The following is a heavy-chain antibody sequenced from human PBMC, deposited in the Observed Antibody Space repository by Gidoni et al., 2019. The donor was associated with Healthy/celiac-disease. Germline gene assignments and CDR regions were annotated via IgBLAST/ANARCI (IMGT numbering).Heavy chain of an antibody. J-gene: IGHJ2*01. Sequence: QVPLVQSGAEVKKPGSSVKVSCPASGGTLSSYAIRWVRQAPGQGLEWMGGILPICGTANYAQKCQGRVTITADESTSTAYMELSSLRSEDTAVYYWASRPPEYDDSEADWYFDLWGRGTLVTVSS. CDR2: ILPICGTA. V-gene: IGHV1-69*01. CDR1: GGTLSSYA. D-gene: IGHD3-22*01. CDR3: ASRPPEYDDSEADWYFDL.